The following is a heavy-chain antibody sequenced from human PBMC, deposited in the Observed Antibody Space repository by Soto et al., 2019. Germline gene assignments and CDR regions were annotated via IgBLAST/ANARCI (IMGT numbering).Heavy chain of an antibody. CDR3: ARGGGSTFNWFDP. CDR2: LYYSGNT. CDR1: GGSISSFNYF. D-gene: IGHD2-15*01. Sequence: QLQLQESGPGLVKPSETLSLTCTVSGGSISSFNYFWGWIRQPPGKGLEWIGSLYYSGNTYYNPSLQSRVPISVATSKKQCTLTLRSVTAADTAVYYCARGGGSTFNWFDPWGQGTLVTVSP. J-gene: IGHJ5*02. V-gene: IGHV4-39*01.